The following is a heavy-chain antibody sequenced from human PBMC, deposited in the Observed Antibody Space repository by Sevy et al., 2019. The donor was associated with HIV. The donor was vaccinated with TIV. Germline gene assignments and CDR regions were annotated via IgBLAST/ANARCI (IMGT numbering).Heavy chain of an antibody. CDR2: ISGSGAST. CDR1: GFTFSNYA. V-gene: IGHV3-23*01. J-gene: IGHJ2*01. D-gene: IGHD2-15*01. CDR3: ARNPGYCSGGTCYWYFDL. Sequence: GGSLRLSCAASGFTFSNYAMSWVRQAPGKGLEWVSGISGSGASTYYADSVKGRFNISRDNSKNTLYLQMSSLIAEDTAVYYCARNPGYCSGGTCYWYFDLWGRGTLVTVSS.